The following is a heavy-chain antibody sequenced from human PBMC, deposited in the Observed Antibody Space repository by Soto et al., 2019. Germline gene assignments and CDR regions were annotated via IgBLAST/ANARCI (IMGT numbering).Heavy chain of an antibody. Sequence: GGSLRLSCAASGFTFSSYSMNWVRQAPGKGLEWVSSISSSSSYIYYADSVKGRFTISRDNAKNSLYLQMNSLRAEDTAVYYCARGRRDYYDSSGVAFDIWGQGTMVTVSS. CDR2: ISSSSSYI. D-gene: IGHD3-22*01. CDR1: GFTFSSYS. J-gene: IGHJ3*02. V-gene: IGHV3-21*01. CDR3: ARGRRDYYDSSGVAFDI.